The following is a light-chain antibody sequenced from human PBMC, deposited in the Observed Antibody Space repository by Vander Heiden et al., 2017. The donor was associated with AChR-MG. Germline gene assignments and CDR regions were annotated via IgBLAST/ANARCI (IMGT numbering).Light chain of an antibody. J-gene: IGKJ1*01. CDR1: QSVSSN. CDR3: QQYNNWPPWT. CDR2: GAA. V-gene: IGKV3-15*01. Sequence: VMPPSPATLSVSPGERATLSCRASQSVSSNLSGYQQKPGQAPRLLLYGAATRATGSPARFSGSGSGTEFTLTISSLQSEDFAVYYCQQYNNWPPWTFGQGTKVEIK.